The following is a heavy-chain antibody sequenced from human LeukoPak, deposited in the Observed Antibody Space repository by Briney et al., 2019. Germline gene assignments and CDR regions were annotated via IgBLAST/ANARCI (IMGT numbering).Heavy chain of an antibody. D-gene: IGHD4-17*01. CDR2: IKNKVDGGTV. V-gene: IGHV3-15*01. Sequence: PGGSLRLSCVASGFAFTNAWMSWVRQAPGKGLEWVGRIKNKVDGGTVDYAAPVKGRFTISRDDSKNTLFLQMNSLKTEDTAVYYCTTDPGDYEIYWGQGTLVTASS. J-gene: IGHJ4*02. CDR1: GFAFTNAW. CDR3: TTDPGDYEIY.